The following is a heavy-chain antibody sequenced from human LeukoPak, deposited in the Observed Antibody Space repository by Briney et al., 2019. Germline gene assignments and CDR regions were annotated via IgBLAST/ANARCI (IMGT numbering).Heavy chain of an antibody. Sequence: ASVKVSCKASGYTFTGYYMHWVRQAPGQGLEWMGWINPNSGGTNYAQRFQGRVAMTRDTSISTAYMELSRLRSDDTAVYYCAREESGGYFDYWGQGTPVTVSS. J-gene: IGHJ4*02. CDR2: INPNSGGT. CDR1: GYTFTGYY. CDR3: AREESGGYFDY. D-gene: IGHD2-8*02. V-gene: IGHV1-2*02.